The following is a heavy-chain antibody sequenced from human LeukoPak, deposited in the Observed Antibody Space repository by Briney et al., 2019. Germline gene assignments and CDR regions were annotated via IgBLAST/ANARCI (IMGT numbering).Heavy chain of an antibody. CDR2: IYPGDSDT. D-gene: IGHD6-13*01. Sequence: KPGESLKTSCKGSGYCFTTYWNCGGRQLPGKGLEWLGIIYPGDSDTRYSPFFQGQVTISADKSISTAYLQWSSMKPSDTTMYYGARPRIAAAGNVYYMDGWGKGSTVTASS. CDR3: ARPRIAAAGNVYYMDG. J-gene: IGHJ6*03. V-gene: IGHV5-51*01. CDR1: GYCFTTYW.